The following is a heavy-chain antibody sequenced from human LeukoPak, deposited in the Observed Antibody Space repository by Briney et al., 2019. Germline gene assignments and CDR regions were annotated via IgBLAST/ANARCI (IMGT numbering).Heavy chain of an antibody. CDR2: IYTGGNT. V-gene: IGHV3-53*01. J-gene: IGHJ4*02. CDR1: GFTVDSNY. Sequence: PGGSLRLSCAASGFTVDSNYLSWVRQAPGKGLEWVSTIYTGGNTYYAASVKGRFTISRDNSKNTLYLQMNSLRAEDTAVYYCAKGALTIFGVIDPAYDYWGQGTLVTVSS. D-gene: IGHD3-3*01. CDR3: AKGALTIFGVIDPAYDY.